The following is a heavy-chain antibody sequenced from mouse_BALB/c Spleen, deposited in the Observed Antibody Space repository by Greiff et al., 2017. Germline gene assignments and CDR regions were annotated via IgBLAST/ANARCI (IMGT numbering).Heavy chain of an antibody. J-gene: IGHJ2*01. CDR1: GFTFSSYT. CDR2: ISSGGSYT. CDR3: TRNDYDEGYFDY. D-gene: IGHD2-4*01. V-gene: IGHV5-6-4*01. Sequence: EVQLVESGGGLVKPGGSLKLSCAASGFTFSSYTMSWVRQTPEKRLEWVATISSGGSYTYYPDSVKGRFTISRDNAKNTLYLQMSSLKSEDTAMYYCTRNDYDEGYFDYWGQGTTLTVSS.